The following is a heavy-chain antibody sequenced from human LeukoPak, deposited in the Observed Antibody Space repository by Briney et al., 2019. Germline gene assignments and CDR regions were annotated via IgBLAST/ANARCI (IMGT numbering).Heavy chain of an antibody. Sequence: SGTLSLTCAVSGGSISSSNWWSWVRQPPGKGLEWIGEIYHSGSTNYNPSLKSRVTISVDKSKNQFSLKLSSVTAADTAVYYCARVRIAAAGTLRYYFDYWGQGTLVTVSS. V-gene: IGHV4-4*02. CDR3: ARVRIAAAGTLRYYFDY. CDR2: IYHSGST. D-gene: IGHD6-13*01. CDR1: GGSISSSNW. J-gene: IGHJ4*02.